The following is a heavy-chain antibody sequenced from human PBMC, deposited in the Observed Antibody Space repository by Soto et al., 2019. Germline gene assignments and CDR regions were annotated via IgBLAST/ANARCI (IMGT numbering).Heavy chain of an antibody. V-gene: IGHV4-4*02. CDR1: GGSISSSNW. Sequence: SETRSRTSPVSGGSISSSNWWSFVRQPPGKGLEWIGEIYHSGSTNYNPSLKSRVTISVDKPKNQFSLKLSSVTAADTAVYYCAREPSYYYGSGDYYYGMDVWGQGTTVTVSS. J-gene: IGHJ6*02. D-gene: IGHD3-10*01. CDR3: AREPSYYYGSGDYYYGMDV. CDR2: IYHSGST.